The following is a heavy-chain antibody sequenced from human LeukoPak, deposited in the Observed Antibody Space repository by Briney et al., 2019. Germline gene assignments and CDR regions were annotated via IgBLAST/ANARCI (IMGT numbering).Heavy chain of an antibody. CDR2: INSDGSST. D-gene: IGHD3-10*01. Sequence: PGGSLRLSCAASGFTFSSYWMHWVRQAPGKGLVWVSRINSDGSSTSYADSVKSRFTISRDNAKNTLYLQMNSLRAEDTAVYYCASDMVRIDAFDIWGQGTMVTVSS. V-gene: IGHV3-74*01. CDR3: ASDMVRIDAFDI. CDR1: GFTFSSYW. J-gene: IGHJ3*02.